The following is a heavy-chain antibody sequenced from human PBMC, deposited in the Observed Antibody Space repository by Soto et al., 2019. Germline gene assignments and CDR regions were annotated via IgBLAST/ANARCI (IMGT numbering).Heavy chain of an antibody. Sequence: SQTLSLTCAISGDSVSSNSAAWNWIRQSPSRGLEWLGRTYYRSKWYNDYAVSVKSRITINPDTSKNQFSLQLNSVTPEDTAVYYCARVNGYDSSGYHYGSCDYWGQGTLVTVSS. J-gene: IGHJ4*02. CDR1: GDSVSSNSAA. D-gene: IGHD3-22*01. CDR3: ARVNGYDSSGYHYGSCDY. V-gene: IGHV6-1*01. CDR2: TYYRSKWYN.